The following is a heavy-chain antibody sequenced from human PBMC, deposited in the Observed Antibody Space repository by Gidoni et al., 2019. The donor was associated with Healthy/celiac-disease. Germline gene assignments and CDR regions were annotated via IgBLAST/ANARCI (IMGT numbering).Heavy chain of an antibody. Sequence: QVQLVQSGAEGKKHGASVKVACKASGYTFTSYAMHWVRQAPGQRLEWMGWINAGNGNTKYSQKFQGRVTITRDTSASTAYMELSSLRSEDTAVYYCAREGIAAAGTRYYYYYMDVWGKGTTVTVSS. CDR2: INAGNGNT. V-gene: IGHV1-3*01. CDR3: AREGIAAAGTRYYYYYMDV. D-gene: IGHD6-13*01. J-gene: IGHJ6*03. CDR1: GYTFTSYA.